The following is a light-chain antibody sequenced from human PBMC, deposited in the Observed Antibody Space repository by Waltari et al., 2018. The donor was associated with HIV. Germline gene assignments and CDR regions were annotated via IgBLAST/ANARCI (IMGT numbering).Light chain of an antibody. CDR1: SSDVGGHDY. CDR3: TSYTTSSTWV. J-gene: IGLJ2*01. CDR2: DVS. V-gene: IGLV2-14*03. Sequence: QSALTQPASVSGSPGQSITISCTGTSSDVGGHDYVSWYQQHPGKTPKLMIYDVSKRPSGVSDRFSGSKSGNAASLTISGLQAEDDADYYCTSYTTSSTWVFGGGTKLTVL.